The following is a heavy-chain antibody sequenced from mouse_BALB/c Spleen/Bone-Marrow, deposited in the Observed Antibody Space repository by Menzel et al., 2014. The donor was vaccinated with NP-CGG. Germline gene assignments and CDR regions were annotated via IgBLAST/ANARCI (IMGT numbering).Heavy chain of an antibody. CDR2: INPESNTM. V-gene: IGHV4-1*02. Sequence: EVQLVESGGGLVQPGGSLKLSCAASGFDFSRYWMSWVRQAPGKGLQWIGEINPESNTMNYTPSLKDKFIISRDNAKNTLYLQMSKVRSEDTALYCCARLGYYGWFAYWGQGTLVTVSA. CDR1: GFDFSRYW. CDR3: ARLGYYGWFAY. D-gene: IGHD2-3*01. J-gene: IGHJ3*01.